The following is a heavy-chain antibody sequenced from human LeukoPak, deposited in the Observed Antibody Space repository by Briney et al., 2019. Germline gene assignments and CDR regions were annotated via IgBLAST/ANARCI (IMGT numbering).Heavy chain of an antibody. V-gene: IGHV3-13*05. D-gene: IGHD7-27*01. CDR1: GFTIRSYD. CDR3: ARELGIQGYWYFDL. CDR2: ISTDSNP. J-gene: IGHJ2*01. Sequence: GGSLRLSCAASGFTIRSYDMRWVRQVAGKGLEWVSDISTDSNPHYAASVERRFPIFRANDENSLYLQMNRVSAEDAAVYYCARELGIQGYWYFDLWGRGTLVTVSS.